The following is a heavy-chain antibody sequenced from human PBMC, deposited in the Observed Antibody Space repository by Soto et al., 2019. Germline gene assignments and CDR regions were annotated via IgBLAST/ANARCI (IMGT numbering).Heavy chain of an antibody. J-gene: IGHJ4*02. CDR3: AQKSFYGDYFDY. CDR1: GGSISRYY. CDR2: IYYSGST. D-gene: IGHD4-17*01. V-gene: IGHV4-59*01. Sequence: PSETLSLTCTVSGGSISRYYWSWIRQPPGKGLEWIGYIYYSGSTNYNPSLKSRVTISVDTSKNQFSLKLSSVTAADTAVYYCAQKSFYGDYFDYWGQGTLVTVSS.